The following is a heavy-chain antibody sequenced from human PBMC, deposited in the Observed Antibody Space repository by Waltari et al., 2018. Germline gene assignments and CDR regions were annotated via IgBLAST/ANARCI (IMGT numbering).Heavy chain of an antibody. D-gene: IGHD2-15*01. CDR2: IYYSGST. Sequence: QLQLQESGPGLVKPSETLSLTCTVSGGSISSSSYYWGWIRQPPGKGLEWIGSIYYSGSTYYNPSLKSRVTISVDTSKNQFSLKLSSVTAADTAVYYCARGSGGSCYSGWGQGTLVTVSS. J-gene: IGHJ4*02. CDR3: ARGSGGSCYSG. V-gene: IGHV4-39*07. CDR1: GGSISSSSYY.